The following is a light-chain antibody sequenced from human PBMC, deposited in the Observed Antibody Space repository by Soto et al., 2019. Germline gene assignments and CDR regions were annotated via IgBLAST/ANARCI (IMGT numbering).Light chain of an antibody. CDR1: QSISSY. V-gene: IGKV1-39*01. CDR2: AAS. J-gene: IGKJ3*01. CDR3: QQSYTTPA. Sequence: DIQMTQSPSSLSASVGDRVTITCRASQSISSYLNWYQQKPGKAPKLLIYAASSLQSGVPSRFSGSGSGTDFTLTISSLQPDDFATYYCQQSYTTPAFGPGTKVDIK.